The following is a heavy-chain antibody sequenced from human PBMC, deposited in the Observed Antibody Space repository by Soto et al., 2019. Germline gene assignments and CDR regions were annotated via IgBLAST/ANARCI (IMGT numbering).Heavy chain of an antibody. CDR3: AKDTRRITMIVALYGMDV. D-gene: IGHD3-22*01. CDR2: ISYDGSNK. Sequence: GGSLRLSCAASGFTFSSYGMHWVRQAPGKGLEWVAVISYDGSNKYYADSVKGRFTISRDNSKNTLYLQMNSLRAEDTAVYYCAKDTRRITMIVALYGMDVWGQGTTVTVSS. CDR1: GFTFSSYG. J-gene: IGHJ6*02. V-gene: IGHV3-30*18.